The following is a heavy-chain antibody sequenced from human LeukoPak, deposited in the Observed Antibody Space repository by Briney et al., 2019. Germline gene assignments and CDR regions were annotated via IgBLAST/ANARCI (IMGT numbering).Heavy chain of an antibody. V-gene: IGHV3-23*01. CDR3: AKDQGGQYYDILTGYYTPPTFDY. Sequence: GGPLRLSCAASGFTFSSYAMSWVRQAPGKGLEWVSAISGSGGSTYYADSVKGRFTISRDNSKNTLYLQMNSLRAEDTAVYYCAKDQGGQYYDILTGYYTPPTFDYWGQGTLVTVSS. J-gene: IGHJ4*02. CDR1: GFTFSSYA. CDR2: ISGSGGST. D-gene: IGHD3-9*01.